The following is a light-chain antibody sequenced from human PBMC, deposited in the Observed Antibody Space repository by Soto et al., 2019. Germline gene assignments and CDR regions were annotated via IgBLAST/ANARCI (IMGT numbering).Light chain of an antibody. CDR1: SSNIGAGYD. CDR2: GNN. V-gene: IGLV1-40*01. Sequence: QSVLTQPPSVSGAPGQSVTISCIGGSSNIGAGYDAQWYQQLPGTAPKPLIYGNNNRPSGVPDRFSGSKSGTSASLAITGLQAEDEADYYCHSYDISLTGYVLGTGTKVTVL. CDR3: HSYDISLTGYV. J-gene: IGLJ1*01.